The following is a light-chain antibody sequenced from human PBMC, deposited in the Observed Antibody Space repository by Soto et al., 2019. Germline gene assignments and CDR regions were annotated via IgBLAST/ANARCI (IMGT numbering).Light chain of an antibody. CDR1: QSLSRSS. Sequence: EIVLTQSPGTLSLSSGDRATLSCRASQSLSRSSLAWYQQKPGRAPRLLIYGASSRATGIPDRFSGSGSGTDFTLTISRLEPEDFAVYYCQQYGSSPRTFGQGTKVEIK. V-gene: IGKV3-20*01. CDR2: GAS. J-gene: IGKJ1*01. CDR3: QQYGSSPRT.